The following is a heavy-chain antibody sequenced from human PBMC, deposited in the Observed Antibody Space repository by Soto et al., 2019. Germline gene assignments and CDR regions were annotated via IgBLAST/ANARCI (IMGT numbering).Heavy chain of an antibody. V-gene: IGHV3-33*01. D-gene: IGHD2-15*01. J-gene: IGHJ4*02. Sequence: QVQLVESGGGVVQPGRSLRLSCAASGFTFSSYGMHWVRQAPGKGLEWVAVIWYDGSNKYYADSVKGRFTISRDNSKNTLYLQMNRLRAEDTAVYYCARDGYCSGGSCYSGTVFDYWGQGTLVTVSS. CDR2: IWYDGSNK. CDR1: GFTFSSYG. CDR3: ARDGYCSGGSCYSGTVFDY.